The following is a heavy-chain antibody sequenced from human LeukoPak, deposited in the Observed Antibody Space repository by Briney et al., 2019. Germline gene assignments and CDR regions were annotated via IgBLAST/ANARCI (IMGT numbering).Heavy chain of an antibody. V-gene: IGHV3-74*01. Sequence: TGGSLRLSCAASGFTFSSYWMHWVRQAPGKGLVWVLRINSDGSSTSYADSVKGRFTISRDNAKNTLYLQMNSLRAEDTAVYYCARGATRITIFGVVKSGMDVWGQGTTVTVSS. J-gene: IGHJ6*02. CDR3: ARGATRITIFGVVKSGMDV. CDR1: GFTFSSYW. CDR2: INSDGSST. D-gene: IGHD3-3*01.